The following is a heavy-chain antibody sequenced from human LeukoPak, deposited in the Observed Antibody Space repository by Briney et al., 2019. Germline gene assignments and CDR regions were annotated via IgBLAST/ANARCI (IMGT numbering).Heavy chain of an antibody. V-gene: IGHV3-21*01. CDR1: GFTFSSYS. Sequence: GGSLRLSCAASGFTFSSYSMNWVRQAPGKGLEWVSSISSISSYIYYVDSVKGRFAISRDNAKNSLYLQMNSLRAEDTAVYYCVRAYYYGSGSYYWASDYWGQGTLVTVSS. CDR3: VRAYYYGSGSYYWASDY. J-gene: IGHJ4*02. D-gene: IGHD3-10*01. CDR2: ISSISSYI.